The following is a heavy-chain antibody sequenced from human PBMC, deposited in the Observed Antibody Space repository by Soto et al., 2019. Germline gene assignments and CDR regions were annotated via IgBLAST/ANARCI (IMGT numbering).Heavy chain of an antibody. D-gene: IGHD2-15*01. V-gene: IGHV3-23*01. J-gene: IGHJ4*02. CDR3: AKSPLGYCSGGSCYPPHYFDY. Sequence: EVQLLDSGGGLVQPWGSLRLSCSASVFTFSNYAMSWVRQAPGKGREWVSGVGGSGDSTYYADSVKGRFTISVANSKDNMYRQMNSLRAEAKAVYYCAKSPLGYCSGGSCYPPHYFDYWGQGTLVTVSS. CDR2: VGGSGDST. CDR1: VFTFSNYA.